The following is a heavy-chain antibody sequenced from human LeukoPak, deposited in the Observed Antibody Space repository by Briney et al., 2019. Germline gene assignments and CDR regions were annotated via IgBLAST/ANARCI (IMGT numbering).Heavy chain of an antibody. J-gene: IGHJ4*02. V-gene: IGHV1-18*01. CDR2: ISAYNGNT. D-gene: IGHD5-12*01. CDR1: GYTFTRYG. CDR3: AGSGDIVATKSFDY. Sequence: ASVKVSCKASGYTFTRYGISWVRQAPGQGLEWMGWISAYNGNTNYAQKLQGRVTMTTDTSTNTAYMELRSLRSDDTAVYYCAGSGDIVATKSFDYWGQGTLVTVSS.